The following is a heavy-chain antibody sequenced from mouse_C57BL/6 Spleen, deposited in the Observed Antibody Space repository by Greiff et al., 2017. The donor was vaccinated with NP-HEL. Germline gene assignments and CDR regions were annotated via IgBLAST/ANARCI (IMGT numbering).Heavy chain of an antibody. Sequence: EVQLQESGGGLVQPKGSLKLLCAASGFSFNTYAMNWVRQAPGKGLEWVARIRSKSNNYATYYADSVKDRFTISRDDSESMLYLQMNNLKTEDTAMYYCVRHVDGYYLYAMDYWGQGTSVTVSS. CDR1: GFSFNTYA. V-gene: IGHV10-1*01. CDR2: IRSKSNNYAT. CDR3: VRHVDGYYLYAMDY. D-gene: IGHD2-3*01. J-gene: IGHJ4*01.